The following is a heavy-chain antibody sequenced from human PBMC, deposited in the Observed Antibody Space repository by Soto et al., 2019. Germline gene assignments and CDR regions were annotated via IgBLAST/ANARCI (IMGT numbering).Heavy chain of an antibody. J-gene: IGHJ5*02. CDR3: ARVERFSDWFDP. CDR2: IYSSGNT. D-gene: IGHD3-3*01. Sequence: SETLSLTCSVSGGTFSGYYWTWIRQPAGKGLEWIGRIYSSGNTKYNPSLQSRVTMSLDTSNNQFSLRLTSVTAADTAVYYCARVERFSDWFDPWGQGTLVTVSS. V-gene: IGHV4-4*07. CDR1: GGTFSGYY.